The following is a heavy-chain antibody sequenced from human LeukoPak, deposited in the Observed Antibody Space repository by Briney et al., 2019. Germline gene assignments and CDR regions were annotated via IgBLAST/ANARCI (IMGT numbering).Heavy chain of an antibody. Sequence: ASVKVSCKASGYTFTSYGISWVRQAPGQGLEWMGWISAFNGITNYAQRVQDRINVTTDTSSSTAYMELTSLTSDDTAVYYCARDRYGSGSWWDSWGQGTLVIVSS. V-gene: IGHV1-18*01. CDR3: ARDRYGSGSWWDS. CDR1: GYTFTSYG. D-gene: IGHD3-10*01. CDR2: ISAFNGIT. J-gene: IGHJ5*02.